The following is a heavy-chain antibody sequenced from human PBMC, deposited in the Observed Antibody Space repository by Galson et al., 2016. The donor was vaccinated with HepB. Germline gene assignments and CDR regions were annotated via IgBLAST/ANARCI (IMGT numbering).Heavy chain of an antibody. CDR1: GFTFGDYA. Sequence: CAASGFTFGDYAMSWFRQAPGMGLEWVGFIRSKTYGATTEYAASVKGRFSISRDDSNSIAYLQMNSLKTEDTAVYYCSRATKLYYYDSSGYGYWGQGTLVTVSS. V-gene: IGHV3-49*03. CDR3: SRATKLYYYDSSGYGY. J-gene: IGHJ4*02. D-gene: IGHD3-22*01. CDR2: IRSKTYGATT.